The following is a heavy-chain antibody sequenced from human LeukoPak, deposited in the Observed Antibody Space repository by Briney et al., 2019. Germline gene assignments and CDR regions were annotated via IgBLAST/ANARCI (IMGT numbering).Heavy chain of an antibody. V-gene: IGHV4-59*01. J-gene: IGHJ4*02. CDR3: ARKGSYFDY. CDR1: GGSISSYY. CDR2: IYYSGST. Sequence: KPSETLSLTCTVSGGSISSYYWSWIRQPPGKGLEWIGYIYYSGSTNYNPSLKSRVTISVDTSKNRFSLKLSSVTAADTAVCYCARKGSYFDYWGQGTLVTVSS. D-gene: IGHD2-15*01.